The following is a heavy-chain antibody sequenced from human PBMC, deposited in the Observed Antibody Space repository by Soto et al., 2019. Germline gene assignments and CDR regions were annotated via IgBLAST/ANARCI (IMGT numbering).Heavy chain of an antibody. Sequence: VGSLRLSCAGSGFICSSYDMSWVRQAPGKGLEWVSTILVDGRTFYVDSVKGRFTISRDSSQNTVYLQMNSLTAGDTALYYCAKATATGGGAFDFCGQGTMVTVSS. D-gene: IGHD2-8*02. CDR2: ILVDGRT. J-gene: IGHJ3*01. CDR1: GFICSSYD. V-gene: IGHV3-23*01. CDR3: AKATATGGGAFDF.